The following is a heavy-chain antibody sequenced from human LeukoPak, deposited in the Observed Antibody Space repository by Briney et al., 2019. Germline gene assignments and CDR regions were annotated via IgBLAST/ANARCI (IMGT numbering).Heavy chain of an antibody. CDR1: GFTFSDYV. J-gene: IGHJ4*02. Sequence: GGSLRLSCAASGFTFSDYVMHWVRQAPGRGLEWVAVVSYDGSNKYYADSVKGRFTISRDNSKNTLYLQMNSLRAEDTAVYYCAKALSDDYGDYWGQGTLVTVSS. CDR3: AKALSDDYGDY. V-gene: IGHV3-30*18. CDR2: VSYDGSNK.